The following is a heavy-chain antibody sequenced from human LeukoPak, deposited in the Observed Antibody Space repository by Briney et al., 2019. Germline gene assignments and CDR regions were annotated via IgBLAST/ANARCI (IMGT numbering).Heavy chain of an antibody. Sequence: PGGSLRLSCAASGFTFSTYAMSWVRQAPGKGLEWVSANSGSGDNTYHADSVKGRFTISRDNSKNTLYLQMNSLRAEDTALYYCAKPAMVNYFDYWGQGTLVTVSS. J-gene: IGHJ4*02. D-gene: IGHD5-18*01. CDR2: NSGSGDNT. CDR1: GFTFSTYA. V-gene: IGHV3-23*01. CDR3: AKPAMVNYFDY.